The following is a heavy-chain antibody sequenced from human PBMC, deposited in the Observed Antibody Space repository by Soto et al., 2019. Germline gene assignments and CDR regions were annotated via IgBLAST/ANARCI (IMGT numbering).Heavy chain of an antibody. D-gene: IGHD3-22*01. J-gene: IGHJ4*02. V-gene: IGHV3-23*01. CDR2: ISVSGNNA. Sequence: GGSLRLSCAASGFAFSTFAMTWVRQAPGKGLEWVAAISVSGNNAYYADSVKGRFTISRDNSQNSVFLQMSSLRADDTAVYYCARDQLRPGILYSLGVLLPQYGLWGQGTLVTVSS. CDR3: ARDQLRPGILYSLGVLLPQYGL. CDR1: GFAFSTFA.